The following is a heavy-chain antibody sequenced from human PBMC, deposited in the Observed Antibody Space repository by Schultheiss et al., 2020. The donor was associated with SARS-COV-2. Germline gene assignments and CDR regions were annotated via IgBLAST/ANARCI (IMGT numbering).Heavy chain of an antibody. J-gene: IGHJ3*02. V-gene: IGHV4-34*01. CDR3: ARVRHGAFDI. CDR2: IYHSGGT. Sequence: SQTLSLTCAVYGGSFSAYYWNWIRQPPGKGLEWIGEIYHSGGTNYNPSLKSRVTISVDTSKNQFSLKLSSVTAAYTAVYYCARVRHGAFDIWGQGTMVTVSS. CDR1: GGSFSAYY.